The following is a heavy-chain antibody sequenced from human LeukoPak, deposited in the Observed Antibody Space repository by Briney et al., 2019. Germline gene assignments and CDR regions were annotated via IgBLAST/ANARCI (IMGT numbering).Heavy chain of an antibody. J-gene: IGHJ3*02. D-gene: IGHD1-26*01. V-gene: IGHV5-51*01. Sequence: GESLKISCKGSGYSFTSYWIGWVRQMPGKGLEWMGIIYPGDSDTRYSPSFQGQVTIAADKSIRTAYLQWSSLKASDTAMYYCARHLGTVGATSAFDIWGQGTMVTVSS. CDR3: ARHLGTVGATSAFDI. CDR2: IYPGDSDT. CDR1: GYSFTSYW.